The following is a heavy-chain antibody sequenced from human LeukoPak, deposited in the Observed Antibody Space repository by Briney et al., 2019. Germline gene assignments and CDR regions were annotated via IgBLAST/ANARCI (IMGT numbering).Heavy chain of an antibody. D-gene: IGHD3-10*01. CDR1: GGSFSGYY. CDR3: ARGSGGIDI. J-gene: IGHJ3*02. Sequence: SETLSLTCAVYGGSFSGYYWGWIRQAPGKGLEWIGEINHSGSTNYNPSLKSRVTISVDTSKNQFSLKLSSVTAVDTAVYYCARGSGGIDIWGQGTMVTVSS. V-gene: IGHV4-34*01. CDR2: INHSGST.